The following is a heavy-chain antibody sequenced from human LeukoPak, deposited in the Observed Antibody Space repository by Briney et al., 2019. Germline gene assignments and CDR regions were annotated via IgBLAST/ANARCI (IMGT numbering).Heavy chain of an antibody. CDR2: IIPILGIA. Sequence: SVKVSCKASGGTFSSYAISWVRQAPGQGLEWMGRIIPILGIANYAQKFQGRVTITADKSTSTAYMELSSLRSEDTAVYYCASGYDSSGSFDYWGQGTLVTVSS. D-gene: IGHD3-22*01. CDR3: ASGYDSSGSFDY. J-gene: IGHJ4*02. V-gene: IGHV1-69*04. CDR1: GGTFSSYA.